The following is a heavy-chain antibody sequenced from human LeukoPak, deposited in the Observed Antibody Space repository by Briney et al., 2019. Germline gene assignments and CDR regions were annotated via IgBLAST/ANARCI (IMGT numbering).Heavy chain of an antibody. J-gene: IGHJ5*02. CDR3: ARTGPILTGYYPYNWFDP. V-gene: IGHV1-69*05. Sequence: SVKVSCKASGYTFTSYDINWVRQAPGQGLEWMGGIIPIFGTANYAQKFQGRVTITTDESTSTAYMELSSLRSEDTAVYYCARTGPILTGYYPYNWFDPWGQGTLVTVSS. CDR1: GYTFTSYD. CDR2: IIPIFGTA. D-gene: IGHD3-9*01.